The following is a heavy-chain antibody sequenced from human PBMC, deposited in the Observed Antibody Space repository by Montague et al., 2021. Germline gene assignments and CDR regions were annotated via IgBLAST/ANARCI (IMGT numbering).Heavy chain of an antibody. CDR1: GASITSNIYY. CDR2: IYYSENS. Sequence: SETLSLTCTVSGASITSNIYYWGWIRQSPGKGLEWIGSIYYSENSFYQPSLKSRITMAVDTSKNQFSLKLSSVTAADTAIYYCARVFSSWYVGWFDPWGQGTPVTVSS. V-gene: IGHV4-39*07. J-gene: IGHJ5*02. D-gene: IGHD6-13*01. CDR3: ARVFSSWYVGWFDP.